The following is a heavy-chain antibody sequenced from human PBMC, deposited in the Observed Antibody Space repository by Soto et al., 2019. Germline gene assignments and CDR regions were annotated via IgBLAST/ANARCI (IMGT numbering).Heavy chain of an antibody. CDR1: GFTFSTYS. D-gene: IGHD5-18*01. V-gene: IGHV3-21*01. J-gene: IGHJ6*02. CDR3: ARVRSYSYGQGYGMDV. CDR2: ISSSSGYI. Sequence: EVQLVESGGGLVKPGGSLRLSCAASGFTFSTYSMNWVRQAPGKGLEWVSSISSSSGYIYYADSVKGRFSISRDDAKNLLSLQMNSLRAEDTAVYYCARVRSYSYGQGYGMDVLGQGTTVTVSS.